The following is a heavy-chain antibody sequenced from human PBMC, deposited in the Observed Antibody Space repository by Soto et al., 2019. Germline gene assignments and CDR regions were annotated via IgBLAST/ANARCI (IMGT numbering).Heavy chain of an antibody. CDR1: GGSISSSSYY. Sequence: PSETLSLTCTVSGGSISSSSYYWGWIRQPPGKGLEWIGSIYYSGSTYYNPSLKSRVTISVDTSKNQFSLKLSSVTAADTAVYYCAFSGYSSSLWGQGTLVTVSS. CDR3: AFSGYSSSL. J-gene: IGHJ4*02. V-gene: IGHV4-39*01. D-gene: IGHD6-13*01. CDR2: IYYSGST.